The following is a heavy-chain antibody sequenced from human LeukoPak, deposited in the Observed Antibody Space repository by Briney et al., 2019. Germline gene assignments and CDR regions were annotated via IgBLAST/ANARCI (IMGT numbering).Heavy chain of an antibody. CDR3: ARDRLAGSYYKTPLGY. V-gene: IGHV3-33*01. Sequence: GGSLRLSCAASGFTFSSYGMHWVRQAPGKGLEGAAVIWYDGSNKYYADSVKCRFTISRDNSKNTLYLQMNSLRAEDTAVYYCARDRLAGSYYKTPLGYWGQGTLVTVSS. D-gene: IGHD3-10*01. J-gene: IGHJ4*02. CDR2: IWYDGSNK. CDR1: GFTFSSYG.